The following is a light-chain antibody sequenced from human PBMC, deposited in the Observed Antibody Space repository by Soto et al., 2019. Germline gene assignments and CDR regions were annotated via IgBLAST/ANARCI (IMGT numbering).Light chain of an antibody. CDR1: TSNIGSTSSIGSDY. Sequence: QPVLAQPPSASGTPGQRVTISCSGSTSNIGSTSSIGSDYVYWYQQLPGTAPRLLIYSTNQRPSGVPDRISGSKSGTSATLAISGLRFEDEADYYCAVWDDSLSGGVFGGGTKLTVL. V-gene: IGLV1-47*02. J-gene: IGLJ3*02. CDR3: AVWDDSLSGGV. CDR2: STN.